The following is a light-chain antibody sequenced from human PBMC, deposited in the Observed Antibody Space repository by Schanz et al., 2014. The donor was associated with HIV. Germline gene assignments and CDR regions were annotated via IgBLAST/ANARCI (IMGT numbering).Light chain of an antibody. Sequence: QSALTQPASVSGSPGQSITISCTGTSSDVGADNSVSWYQQHPGRAPRLLVYDVTYRPSGVPDRVSGSKSGNTASLTISGRKVEDEEDYYCCSYASSHTLHVFGTGTKLTVL. V-gene: IGLV2-14*03. CDR2: DVT. J-gene: IGLJ1*01. CDR3: CSYASSHTLHV. CDR1: SSDVGADNS.